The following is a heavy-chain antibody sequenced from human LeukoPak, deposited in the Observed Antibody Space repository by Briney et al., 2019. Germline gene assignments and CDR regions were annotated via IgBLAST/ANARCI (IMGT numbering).Heavy chain of an antibody. CDR2: INHSGST. CDR3: ARGGWELPEGSLDY. CDR1: GGSFSGYY. V-gene: IGHV4-34*01. Sequence: PSETLSLTCAVYGGSFSGYYWSWIRQPPGKGLEWIGEINHSGSTNSNLSLKSRVTISVDASKNQFSLKLSSVTAADTAVYYCARGGWELPEGSLDYWGQGTLVTVSS. D-gene: IGHD1-26*01. J-gene: IGHJ4*02.